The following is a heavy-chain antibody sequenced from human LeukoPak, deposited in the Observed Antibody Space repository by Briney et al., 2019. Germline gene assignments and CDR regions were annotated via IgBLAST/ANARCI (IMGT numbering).Heavy chain of an antibody. CDR3: ARLADCSSSSCRSFDY. J-gene: IGHJ4*02. V-gene: IGHV1-2*02. D-gene: IGHD2-2*01. Sequence: ASVKVSCKASAYPFTGYYLHWVRQAPGQGHERMGWTNPNSGFTNYEQKVQGRVTMTMDTSISTAYMELRRLRSDDTAVYYCARLADCSSSSCRSFDYWGQGTLVTVSS. CDR2: TNPNSGFT. CDR1: AYPFTGYY.